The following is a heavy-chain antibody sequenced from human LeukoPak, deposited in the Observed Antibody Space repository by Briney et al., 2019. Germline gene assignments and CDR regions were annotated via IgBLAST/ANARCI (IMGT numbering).Heavy chain of an antibody. D-gene: IGHD4-17*01. V-gene: IGHV3-21*01. CDR2: ISSSSSYI. Sequence: AGGALRLSCAASVFTFTSYSMNWVRQAPGKGLEWVSSISSSSSYIYYADSVKGRFTISRGNAKNSLYLQMNSLRAEDTAVYYCARGLMTTVTNFDYWGQGTLVTVSS. J-gene: IGHJ4*02. CDR3: ARGLMTTVTNFDY. CDR1: VFTFTSYS.